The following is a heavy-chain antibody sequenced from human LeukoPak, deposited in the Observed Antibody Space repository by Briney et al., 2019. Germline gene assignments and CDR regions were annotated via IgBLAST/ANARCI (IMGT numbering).Heavy chain of an antibody. CDR2: IRSKANSYAT. V-gene: IGHV3-73*01. CDR3: TREGGGLLWFGELDY. J-gene: IGHJ4*02. Sequence: PGGSLKLSCAASGFTFSGSAMHWVRQASGKGLEWVGRIRSKANSYATAYAASVKGRFTISRDYSKNTAYLQMNSLKTEDTAVYYCTREGGGLLWFGELDYWGQGTLVTVSS. CDR1: GFTFSGSA. D-gene: IGHD3-10*01.